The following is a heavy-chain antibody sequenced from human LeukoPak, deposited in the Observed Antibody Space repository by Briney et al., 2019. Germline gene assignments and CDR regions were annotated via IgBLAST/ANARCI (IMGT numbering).Heavy chain of an antibody. V-gene: IGHV1-69*05. CDR2: IIPIFGTA. CDR1: GGTFSSYA. J-gene: IGHJ4*02. CDR3: ARTLIYGDYALWDY. Sequence: SVKVSCKASGGTFSSYAISWVRQAPGQGLEWMGGIIPIFGTANYAQKLQGRVTMTTDTSTSTAYMELRSLRSDDTAVYYCARTLIYGDYALWDYWGQGTLVTVSS. D-gene: IGHD4-17*01.